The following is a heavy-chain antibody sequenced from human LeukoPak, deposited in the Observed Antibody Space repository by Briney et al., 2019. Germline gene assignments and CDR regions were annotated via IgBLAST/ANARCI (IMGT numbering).Heavy chain of an antibody. Sequence: GGSLRLSCAASGFTFSTYSMNWVRQSPGKGLEWVSAISDSGGYTYYAGSVKGRFTISRDNAKNSLYLQMNSLKAEDTAVYYCARETGPFDFWGQGALVTVSS. D-gene: IGHD3-9*01. CDR3: ARETGPFDF. V-gene: IGHV3-21*01. J-gene: IGHJ4*02. CDR1: GFTFSTYS. CDR2: ISDSGGYT.